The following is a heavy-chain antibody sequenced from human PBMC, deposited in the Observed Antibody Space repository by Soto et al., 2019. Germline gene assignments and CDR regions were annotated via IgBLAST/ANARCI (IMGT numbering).Heavy chain of an antibody. CDR2: IYWDDDK. CDR1: GFSLSTSGVG. Sequence: QITLKESGPTLVKPTQTLTLTCTFSGFSLSTSGVGVGWIRQPPGKALEWLALIYWDDDKRYSPSLKSRLTIXXEXSXXPGVLTMTNLDPVDTATYYCAHRREFTAGTDYCDHWGQGTLVTVSS. CDR3: AHRREFTAGTDYCDH. V-gene: IGHV2-5*02. J-gene: IGHJ4*02. D-gene: IGHD6-13*01.